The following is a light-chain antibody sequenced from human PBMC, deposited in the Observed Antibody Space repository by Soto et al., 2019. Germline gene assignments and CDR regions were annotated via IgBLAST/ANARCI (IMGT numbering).Light chain of an antibody. Sequence: DIQMTQSPSTLSASVGDRVTITCRASQSISSWLAWYQQKPGKAPKLLIYKASSVESGVPSRFSGSGSGTEFTLTISSLQPDDFATYYCQQYNSYPWTFGRGTKLEIK. V-gene: IGKV1-5*03. J-gene: IGKJ2*02. CDR1: QSISSW. CDR2: KAS. CDR3: QQYNSYPWT.